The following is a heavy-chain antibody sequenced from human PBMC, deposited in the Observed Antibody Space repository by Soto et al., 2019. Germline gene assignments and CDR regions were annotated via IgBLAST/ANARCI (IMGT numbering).Heavy chain of an antibody. V-gene: IGHV3-30-3*01. D-gene: IGHD2-2*01. CDR3: ASGPATDY. CDR2: ISYDGSNK. Sequence: PGGSLRLSCAASGFTFSSYAMHWVRQAPGKGLEWVAVISYDGSNKYYADSVKGRFTISRDNSKNTLYLQMNSLRAEDTAVYYCASGPATDYWGQGTLVTVSS. CDR1: GFTFSSYA. J-gene: IGHJ4*02.